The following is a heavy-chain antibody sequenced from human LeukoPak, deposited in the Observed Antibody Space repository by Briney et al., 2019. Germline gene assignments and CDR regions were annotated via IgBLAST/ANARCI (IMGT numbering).Heavy chain of an antibody. CDR2: ISWNSGSI. D-gene: IGHD3-3*01. J-gene: IGHJ6*02. V-gene: IGHV3-9*01. CDR1: GFTFDDYA. Sequence: GGSPRLSCAASGFTFDDYAMHWVRQAPGKGLEWVSGISWNSGSIGYADSVKGRFTISRDNAKNSLYLQMNSLRAEDTAVYYCAKDIQGDFWSGYYPRTYYYYGMDVWGQGTTVTVSS. CDR3: AKDIQGDFWSGYYPRTYYYYGMDV.